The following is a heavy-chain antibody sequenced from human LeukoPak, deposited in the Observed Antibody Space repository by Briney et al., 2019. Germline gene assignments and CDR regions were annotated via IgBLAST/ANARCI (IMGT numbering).Heavy chain of an antibody. D-gene: IGHD1-26*01. Sequence: GGSLRLSCAASGFTFSGYEMNWVRQAPGKGLEWVSYISKSGDTIHYADSVRGRFTISRDDAKNSVHLQMNSLRDEDTAVYYCASLWELQGGNWGQGTLVTVSS. J-gene: IGHJ4*02. CDR2: ISKSGDTI. CDR1: GFTFSGYE. CDR3: ASLWELQGGN. V-gene: IGHV3-48*03.